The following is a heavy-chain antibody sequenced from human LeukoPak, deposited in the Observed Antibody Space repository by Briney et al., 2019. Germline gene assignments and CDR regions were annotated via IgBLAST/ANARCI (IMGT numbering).Heavy chain of an antibody. CDR2: ISASGGST. J-gene: IGHJ4*02. V-gene: IGHV3-23*01. CDR3: AKETAVAARLIDY. CDR1: GFTFSSSA. D-gene: IGHD6-6*01. Sequence: GGSLRLSCAASGFTFSSSAMSWVRQVPGKGLEWVSGISASGGSTYYADSVRGRFTISRDNSKNTLYLQLNSLRADDTAVYYCAKETAVAARLIDYWGQGTLVTVSS.